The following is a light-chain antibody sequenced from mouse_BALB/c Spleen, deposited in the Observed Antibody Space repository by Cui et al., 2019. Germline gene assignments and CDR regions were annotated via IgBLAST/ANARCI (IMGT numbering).Light chain of an antibody. J-gene: IGKJ2*01. CDR3: QHFWGTPYT. CDR1: ENIYSN. V-gene: IGKV12-46*01. Sequence: DIQMTQSPASLSVSVGEPVTITCRASENIYSNLAWYQQKQGKSPQLLVYAATNLADGVPSRFSGSGSGTQYSLKINSLQSEDFGSYYCQHFWGTPYTFGGGTKLEIK. CDR2: AAT.